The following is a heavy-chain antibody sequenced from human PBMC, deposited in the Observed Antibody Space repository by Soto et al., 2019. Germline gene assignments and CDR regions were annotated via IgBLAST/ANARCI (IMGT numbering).Heavy chain of an antibody. CDR3: AREKWELLYFDN. V-gene: IGHV3-30*04. J-gene: IGHJ4*02. Sequence: GGSLRLSCAGSGFTFSSYAFHWVRQAPGKGLEWVAFFYDERDEYYADSVKGRFTVSRDNSNSTLYLQMNGLRAEDTAVYYCAREKWELLYFDNWGQGTLVTVSS. D-gene: IGHD1-26*01. CDR1: GFTFSSYA. CDR2: FYDERDE.